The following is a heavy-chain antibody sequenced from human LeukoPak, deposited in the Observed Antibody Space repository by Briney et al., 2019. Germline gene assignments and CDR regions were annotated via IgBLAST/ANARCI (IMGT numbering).Heavy chain of an antibody. J-gene: IGHJ5*02. CDR1: GYTFTSYY. Sequence: RASVKVSCTASGYTFTSYYMHWVRQAPGQGLEWMGIINPSGGSTNYAQKFQGRVTMTRDTSTSTVYMELSSLRSEDTAVYYCARERPTIAARSSNWFDPWGQGALVTVSS. D-gene: IGHD6-6*01. V-gene: IGHV1-46*01. CDR2: INPSGGST. CDR3: ARERPTIAARSSNWFDP.